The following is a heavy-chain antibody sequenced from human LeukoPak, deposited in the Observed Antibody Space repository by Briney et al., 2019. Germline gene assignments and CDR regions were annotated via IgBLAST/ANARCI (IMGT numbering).Heavy chain of an antibody. D-gene: IGHD2-15*01. CDR2: IYYSGST. J-gene: IGHJ6*03. V-gene: IGHV4-59*01. CDR3: ARSVEGYCSGGSCYSYYYMDV. Sequence: SETLSLTCTVSGGSISSYYWSWIRQPPGKGLEWIGYIYYSGSTNYNPSLKSRVTISVDTSKNQFSPKLSSVTAADTAVNYCARSVEGYCSGGSCYSYYYMDVWGKGTTVTVSS. CDR1: GGSISSYY.